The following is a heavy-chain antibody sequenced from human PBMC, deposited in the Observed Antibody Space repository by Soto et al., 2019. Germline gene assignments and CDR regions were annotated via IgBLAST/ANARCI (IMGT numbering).Heavy chain of an antibody. CDR1: GGTFSSYA. V-gene: IGHV1-69*06. J-gene: IGHJ6*02. D-gene: IGHD3-10*01. Sequence: GPPVKVSCKASGGTFSSYAISWVRQAPGQGLEWMGGIIPIFGTANYAQKFQGRVTITADKSTSTAYMELSSLRSEDTAVYYCAPGVLTGYYYGMDVWGQGTTVTVSS. CDR3: APGVLTGYYYGMDV. CDR2: IIPIFGTA.